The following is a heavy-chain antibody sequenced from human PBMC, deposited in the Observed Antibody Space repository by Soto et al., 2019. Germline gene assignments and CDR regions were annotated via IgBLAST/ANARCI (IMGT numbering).Heavy chain of an antibody. CDR3: ARGSTSRWDS. J-gene: IGHJ4*02. Sequence: SETLSLTCSVSGVSISDFYWSWIRQPPGKGLEWIGYIYYDGYTDYNPSLKSRVTISIDRSKNHFSLKLNSVTAADTAVYYCARGSTSRWDSWGQGTLVTVSS. CDR2: IYYDGYT. V-gene: IGHV4-59*01. CDR1: GVSISDFY. D-gene: IGHD2-15*01.